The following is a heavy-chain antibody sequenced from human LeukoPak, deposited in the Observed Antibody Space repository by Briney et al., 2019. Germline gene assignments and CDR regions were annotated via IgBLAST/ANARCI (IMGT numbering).Heavy chain of an antibody. CDR3: ARVTWTPGRTNGVCYMWGRYNWFDP. J-gene: IGHJ5*02. V-gene: IGHV4-34*01. D-gene: IGHD2-8*01. CDR2: INHSGST. Sequence: SETLSLTCTVSGGSISSYYWSWIRQPPGKGLEWIGEINHSGSTNYNPSLKSRVTISVDTSKNQFSLKLCSVTAADTAVYYCARVTWTPGRTNGVCYMWGRYNWFDPWGQGTLVTVSS. CDR1: GGSISSYY.